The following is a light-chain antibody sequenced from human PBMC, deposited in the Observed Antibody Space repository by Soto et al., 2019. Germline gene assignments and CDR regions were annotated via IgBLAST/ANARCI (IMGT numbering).Light chain of an antibody. V-gene: IGKV1-39*01. J-gene: IGKJ1*01. CDR3: QESYSTPRWT. Sequence: DIQMTQSPSSLSASVGDRVTVTCRAGQPISRYLNWYQQRPGKAPKLLIYSASTLQTGVPSRFSGSGSGADFTLTISSLQPEDFATYYCQESYSTPRWTFGQGTKVDIK. CDR1: QPISRY. CDR2: SAS.